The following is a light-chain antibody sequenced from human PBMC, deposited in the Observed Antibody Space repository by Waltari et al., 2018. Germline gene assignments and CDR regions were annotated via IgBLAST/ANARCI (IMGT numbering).Light chain of an antibody. J-gene: IGKJ4*01. Sequence: EIVLTQSPAILSFSPGERATLSCRASQSVGTYLTWYQQRPGKSPRLLIYDASYMATGIPARFSGSGSETDFTLTISSLQPEDFAVYYCQQRRNWPLTFGGGTRVQI. CDR1: QSVGTY. CDR3: QQRRNWPLT. CDR2: DAS. V-gene: IGKV3-11*01.